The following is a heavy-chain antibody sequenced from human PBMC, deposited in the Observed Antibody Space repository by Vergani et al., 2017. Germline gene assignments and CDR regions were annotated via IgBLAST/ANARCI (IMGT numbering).Heavy chain of an antibody. Sequence: EVQLVESGGELVQPGRPLRLSCTASGFTFGDDAISWFRQAPGKGPEWVAFIRTKSQGETTEYAASVKGRFFISRNDSKGVAYLQMNSLRTEDTAVYYCAKDGELLPSDYWGQGTLVTVSS. D-gene: IGHD2-15*01. CDR1: GFTFGDDA. CDR3: AKDGELLPSDY. CDR2: IRTKSQGETT. V-gene: IGHV3-49*03. J-gene: IGHJ4*02.